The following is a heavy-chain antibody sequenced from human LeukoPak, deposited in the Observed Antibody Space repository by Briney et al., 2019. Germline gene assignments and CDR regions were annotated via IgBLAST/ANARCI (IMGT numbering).Heavy chain of an antibody. CDR3: VRDKRTTARLGFYNYYGMDV. Sequence: PSETLSLTCAVYGGSFGVSYWSWIRQSPGKGLEWTGEIDHSGSTNFNPSLKSRVTISVDTSKNQFSLKLSSVTAADTGIYYCVRDKRTTARLGFYNYYGMDVWGQGTTVTVSS. D-gene: IGHD6-6*01. J-gene: IGHJ6*02. CDR1: GGSFGVSY. CDR2: IDHSGST. V-gene: IGHV4-34*01.